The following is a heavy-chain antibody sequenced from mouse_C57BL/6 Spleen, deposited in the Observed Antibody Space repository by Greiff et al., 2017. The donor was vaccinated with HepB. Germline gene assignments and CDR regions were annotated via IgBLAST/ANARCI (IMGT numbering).Heavy chain of an antibody. CDR2: ISYDGSN. D-gene: IGHD1-1*01. CDR1: GYSITSGYY. CDR3: ARKGDYGSSPPWFAY. Sequence: VQLQQSGPGLVKPSQSLSLTCSVTGYSITSGYYWNWIRQFPGNKLEWMGYISYDGSNNYNPSLKNRISITRDTSKNQFFLKLNSVTTEDTATYYGARKGDYGSSPPWFAYWGQGTLVTVSA. J-gene: IGHJ3*01. V-gene: IGHV3-6*01.